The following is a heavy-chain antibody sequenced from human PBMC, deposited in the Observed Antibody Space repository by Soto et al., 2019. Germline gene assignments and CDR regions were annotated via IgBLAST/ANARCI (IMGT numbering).Heavy chain of an antibody. V-gene: IGHV3-53*01. Sequence: GGSLRLSCAASGFTVSSNYMSWVRQAPGKGLEWVSVIYSGGSTYYADSVKGRFTISRDNSKYTLYLQMNSLRAEDTAVYYCARAIAVAGTSPYYFDYWGQGTLVTVSS. CDR3: ARAIAVAGTSPYYFDY. CDR1: GFTVSSNY. D-gene: IGHD6-19*01. CDR2: IYSGGST. J-gene: IGHJ4*02.